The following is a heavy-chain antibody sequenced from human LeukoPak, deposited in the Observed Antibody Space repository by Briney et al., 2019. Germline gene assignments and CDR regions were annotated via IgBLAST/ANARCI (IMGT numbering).Heavy chain of an antibody. Sequence: ASVKVSCKASGGTFSSYAISWVRQAPGQGLEWMGGIIPIFGTANCAQKFQGRVTITTDESTSTAYMELSSLRSEDTAVYYCARDYYYDSSGYSNWGQGTLVTVSS. D-gene: IGHD3-22*01. CDR1: GGTFSSYA. J-gene: IGHJ4*02. V-gene: IGHV1-69*05. CDR2: IIPIFGTA. CDR3: ARDYYYDSSGYSN.